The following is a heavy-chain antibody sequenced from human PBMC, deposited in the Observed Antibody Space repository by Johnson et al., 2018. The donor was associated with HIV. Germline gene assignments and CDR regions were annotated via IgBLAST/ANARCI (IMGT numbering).Heavy chain of an antibody. CDR1: GFTLSSYW. J-gene: IGHJ3*01. D-gene: IGHD1-26*01. Sequence: VQLVESGGGLVQPGGSLRLSCAASGFTLSSYWMSWVRQAPGKGLEWVANIKQDGSEKYYVDSARGRFTISRDNAKNSLYLQMNSLRAEDTAVYYCAKDLFTEREDDVFDVWGQGTMVTVSS. V-gene: IGHV3-7*01. CDR2: IKQDGSEK. CDR3: AKDLFTEREDDVFDV.